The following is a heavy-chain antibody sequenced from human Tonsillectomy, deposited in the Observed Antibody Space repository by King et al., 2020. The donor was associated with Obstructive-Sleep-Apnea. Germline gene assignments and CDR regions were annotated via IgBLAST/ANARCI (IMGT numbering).Heavy chain of an antibody. CDR3: ANDPFHYDFWSPYYGLYGMDV. V-gene: IGHV3-30*18. CDR2: ISYDGSNK. D-gene: IGHD3-3*01. CDR1: GFTFSSYG. J-gene: IGHJ6*02. Sequence: VQLVESGGGVVQPGRSLRLSCAASGFTFSSYGMHWVRQAPGKGLEWVAVISYDGSNKYYADSVKGRFTISRDNSKNTLYLQLNSLRAEDTNVYYCANDPFHYDFWSPYYGLYGMDVWGQGTTVTVSS.